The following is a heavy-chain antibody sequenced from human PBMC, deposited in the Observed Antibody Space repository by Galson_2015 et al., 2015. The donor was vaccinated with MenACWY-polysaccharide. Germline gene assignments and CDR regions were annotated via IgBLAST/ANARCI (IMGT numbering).Heavy chain of an antibody. CDR2: IQYDGSNK. CDR1: GSRFSNSG. CDR3: AREGSRIVFHAFDI. V-gene: IGHV3-33*01. D-gene: IGHD2-2*01. J-gene: IGHJ3*02. Sequence: SLRLSCAASGSRFSNSGMHWVRQAPGKGLEWVAVIQYDGSNKVYADSVKGRFTISRDNSKNTVSLEMNTLGAEDTAVYYCAREGSRIVFHAFDIWGQGTMVTVSS.